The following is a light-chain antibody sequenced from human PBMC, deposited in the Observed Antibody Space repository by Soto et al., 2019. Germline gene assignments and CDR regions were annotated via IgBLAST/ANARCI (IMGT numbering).Light chain of an antibody. CDR2: GAS. CDR1: QSVGGS. J-gene: IGKJ1*01. Sequence: VMTQSPATLSVSPGERVTLSCRASQSVGGSLAWYRQKPGQAPSLLVYGASPRATGIPARFSGSGSGTEFTLTISSLQSDDFAVYYCLQYDKWPPWTFGQGTKVDI. CDR3: LQYDKWPPWT. V-gene: IGKV3-15*01.